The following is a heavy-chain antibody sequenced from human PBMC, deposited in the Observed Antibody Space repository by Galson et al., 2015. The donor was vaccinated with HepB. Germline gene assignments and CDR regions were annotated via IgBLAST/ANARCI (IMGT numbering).Heavy chain of an antibody. CDR3: AKSRDSGYWGFFDF. Sequence: SLRLSCAASAFTFNIYPMSWVRQAPGRGLEWVSTIGGNGGSTYYADSVKGRFTISRDNSKNTLNLQMNSLRAEDTAVYYCAKSRDSGYWGFFDFWGQGALVTVSS. V-gene: IGHV3-23*01. CDR2: IGGNGGST. J-gene: IGHJ4*02. CDR1: AFTFNIYP. D-gene: IGHD5-12*01.